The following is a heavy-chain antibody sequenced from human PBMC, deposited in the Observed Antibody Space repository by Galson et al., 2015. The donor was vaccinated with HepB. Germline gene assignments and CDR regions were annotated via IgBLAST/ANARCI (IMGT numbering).Heavy chain of an antibody. V-gene: IGHV3-30-3*01. CDR1: GFTFSSNS. D-gene: IGHD5-18*01. J-gene: IGHJ4*02. CDR2: ISTDGSNE. Sequence: SLRLSCAASGFTFSSNSMNWVRQAPGKGLEWVAVISTDGSNEFYADSVKGRFTISRDNSKNTLYLQMNSLTTDDTAVYYCARGMQQWLRGYFDYWGQGTLVTVSS. CDR3: ARGMQQWLRGYFDY.